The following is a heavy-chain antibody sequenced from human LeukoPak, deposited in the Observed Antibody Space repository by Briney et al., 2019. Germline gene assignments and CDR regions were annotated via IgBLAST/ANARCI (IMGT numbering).Heavy chain of an antibody. CDR1: GFTFSSYA. Sequence: PGGSLRLSCAASGFTFSSYAMSWVRQAPGKGLEWVSAISGSGGSTYYADSVKGRFTISRDNSKNTLYLQMNSLRAEDTAVYYCAKGLWFGELSPPFDYWGQGTLVTVSS. CDR2: ISGSGGST. CDR3: AKGLWFGELSPPFDY. J-gene: IGHJ4*02. D-gene: IGHD3-10*01. V-gene: IGHV3-23*01.